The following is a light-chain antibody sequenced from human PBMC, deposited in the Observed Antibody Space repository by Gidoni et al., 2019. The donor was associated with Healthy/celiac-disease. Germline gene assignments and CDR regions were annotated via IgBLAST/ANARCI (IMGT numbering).Light chain of an antibody. V-gene: IGLV2-14*01. CDR3: SSYTSSSTV. J-gene: IGLJ2*01. CDR2: EFS. Sequence: QSALTHPASVSGSPGQSITLSCTGTSSDVGGYNYVSWYQKHPGKAPKLMIYEFSNRPSGVSNRFSGSKSGNTASLTISGLQAEDEADYYCSSYTSSSTVFGGGTKLTVL. CDR1: SSDVGGYNY.